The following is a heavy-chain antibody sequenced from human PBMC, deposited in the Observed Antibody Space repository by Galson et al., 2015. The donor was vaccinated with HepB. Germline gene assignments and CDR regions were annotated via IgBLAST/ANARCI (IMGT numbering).Heavy chain of an antibody. CDR1: GFTFSSYA. Sequence: SLRLSCAASGFTFSSYAMSWVRQAPGKGLEWVSAISGSGGSTYYADSVKGRFTISRDNSKNTLYLQMNSLRAEDTAVYYCAKVNLWFGELVDAFDIWGQGTMVTVSS. D-gene: IGHD3-10*01. J-gene: IGHJ3*02. CDR2: ISGSGGST. CDR3: AKVNLWFGELVDAFDI. V-gene: IGHV3-23*01.